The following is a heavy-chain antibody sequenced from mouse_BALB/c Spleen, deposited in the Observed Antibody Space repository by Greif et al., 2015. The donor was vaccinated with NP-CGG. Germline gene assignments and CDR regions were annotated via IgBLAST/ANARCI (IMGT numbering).Heavy chain of an antibody. D-gene: IGHD2-3*01. CDR3: ARDPLYDGYSRYAMDY. CDR2: IRNKANGYTT. V-gene: IGHV7-3*02. J-gene: IGHJ4*01. Sequence: EVNVVESGEGLVQPGGSMRLSCATSGFTFTGYYMSWVRQPPGKALEWLGFIRNKANGYTTEYSASVKGRFTISRDNSQSILYLQLTTLRAEDSSTYYCARDPLYDGYSRYAMDYWGQGTSVTVSS. CDR1: GFTFTGYY.